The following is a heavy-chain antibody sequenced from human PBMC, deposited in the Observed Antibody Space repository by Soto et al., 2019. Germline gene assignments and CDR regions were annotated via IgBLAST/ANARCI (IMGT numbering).Heavy chain of an antibody. CDR1: GFTFSSYA. D-gene: IGHD1-26*01. J-gene: IGHJ4*02. Sequence: PVGSLRLSCAASGFTFSSYAMSWVRQAPGKGLEWVSAISGSGGSTYYADSVKGRFTISRDNSKNTLYLQMNSLRAEDTAVYYCAKVMSSGGGVIVGAIFDYWGQGTLVTVSS. CDR3: AKVMSSGGGVIVGAIFDY. CDR2: ISGSGGST. V-gene: IGHV3-23*01.